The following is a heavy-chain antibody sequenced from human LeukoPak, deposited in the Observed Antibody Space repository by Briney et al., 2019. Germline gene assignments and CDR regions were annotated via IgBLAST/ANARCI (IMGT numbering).Heavy chain of an antibody. J-gene: IGHJ4*02. CDR3: AKEVEMATQFDF. CDR2: ISTTGST. V-gene: IGHV4-4*07. D-gene: IGHD5-24*01. CDR1: GGSISTHY. Sequence: SETLSLTCTVSGGSISTHYWSWIRQPAGKGLEWIGRISTTGSTNYNPSLKSRVTMSVDTSKNQFSLKLSSVTAADTAVYYCAKEVEMATQFDFWGQGTLVTVSS.